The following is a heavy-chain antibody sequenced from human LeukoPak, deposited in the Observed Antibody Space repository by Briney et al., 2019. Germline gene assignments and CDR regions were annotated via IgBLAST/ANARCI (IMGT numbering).Heavy chain of an antibody. V-gene: IGHV3-9*01. J-gene: IGHJ4*02. CDR3: AKVRGTYSSGCFFDS. D-gene: IGHD6-19*01. Sequence: GGSLRLSCAASGFTFDDYAMHWVRQPPGKGLEWLSIISWNSGYIGYADSVKGRFTVSRDNAENSVYLQMNSLRPEDTAFYFCAKVRGTYSSGCFFDSWGQGTLVTVSS. CDR1: GFTFDDYA. CDR2: ISWNSGYI.